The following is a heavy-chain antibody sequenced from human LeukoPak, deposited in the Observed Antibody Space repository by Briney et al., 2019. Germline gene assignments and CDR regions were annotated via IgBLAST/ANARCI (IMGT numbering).Heavy chain of an antibody. D-gene: IGHD6-19*01. Sequence: SETLSLTCTISGGSISSYYWSWIRQPPGKGLEWIGYIYYSGSTNYNPSLKSRVTISVDTSKNQFSLKLSSVTAADTAVYYCARGYSSGRPAPLGYWGQGTLVTVSS. CDR1: GGSISSYY. CDR2: IYYSGST. CDR3: ARGYSSGRPAPLGY. J-gene: IGHJ4*02. V-gene: IGHV4-59*01.